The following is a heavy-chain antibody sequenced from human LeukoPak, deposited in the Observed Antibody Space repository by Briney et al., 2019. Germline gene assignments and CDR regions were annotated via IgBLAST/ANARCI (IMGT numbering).Heavy chain of an antibody. Sequence: GGSLRLSCAASGFTFSSYSMNWVRQAPGKGLEWVSSISSSSSYIYYADSVKGRFTISRDYAKNSLYLQMNSLRAEDTAVYYCARDKGIYDFWSGYYWYWGQGTLVTVSS. D-gene: IGHD3-3*01. CDR3: ARDKGIYDFWSGYYWY. V-gene: IGHV3-21*01. J-gene: IGHJ4*02. CDR1: GFTFSSYS. CDR2: ISSSSSYI.